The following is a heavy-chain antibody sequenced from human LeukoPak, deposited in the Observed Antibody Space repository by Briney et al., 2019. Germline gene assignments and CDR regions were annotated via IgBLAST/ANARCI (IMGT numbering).Heavy chain of an antibody. CDR2: ISYDGSNK. CDR3: ATSTAALN. Sequence: GGSLRLSCAASGFTFSSYGMHWVRQAPGKGLEWVAVISYDGSNKYYADSVKGRFTISRDNSKNTLYLQMNSPRAEDTAVYYCATSTAALNWGQGTLVTVSS. CDR1: GFTFSSYG. D-gene: IGHD2-2*01. V-gene: IGHV3-30*03. J-gene: IGHJ4*02.